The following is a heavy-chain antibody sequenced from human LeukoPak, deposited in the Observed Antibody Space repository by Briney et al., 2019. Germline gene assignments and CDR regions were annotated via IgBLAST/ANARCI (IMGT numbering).Heavy chain of an antibody. CDR3: ARHSSQGDNFFGP. CDR2: VYYNGNI. CDR1: GASTSDYY. J-gene: IGHJ5*02. V-gene: IGHV4-59*08. Sequence: SETLSLTCTVSGASTSDYYWSWIRQSPGKGLHWIGYVYYNGNINYNPSLRSRVTMSIDTSKNHFSLRLTSVTAADTAIYYCARHSSQGDNFFGPWGQGTLVTVSS.